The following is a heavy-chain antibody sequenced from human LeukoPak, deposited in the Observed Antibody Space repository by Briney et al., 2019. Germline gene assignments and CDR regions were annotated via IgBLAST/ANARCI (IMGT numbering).Heavy chain of an antibody. J-gene: IGHJ4*02. V-gene: IGHV1-8*03. CDR2: VNPKSGYT. D-gene: IGHD2-15*01. Sequence: ASVKVSCKASGYTFTRYDINWVRQATGQGLEWMGWVNPKSGYTGYAQKFQGRVTITRDTSINTAYMELSSLTSGDTAVYYCARVDGSPDSWGQGTLVTVSS. CDR1: GYTFTRYD. CDR3: ARVDGSPDS.